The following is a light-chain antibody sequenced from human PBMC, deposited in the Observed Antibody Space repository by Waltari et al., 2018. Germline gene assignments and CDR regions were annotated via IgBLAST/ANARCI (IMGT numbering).Light chain of an antibody. CDR3: SSYTRVSASVV. J-gene: IGLJ2*01. Sequence: QSALTQPASVSGSPGQSITISCTGTSSDIGGYNYASWYQQHPGRAPKLIIYSASKRPSGVAVRFSGSKSGNTASLTISGLQAEDEADYYCSSYTRVSASVVFGGGTKLTVL. CDR2: SAS. V-gene: IGLV2-14*01. CDR1: SSDIGGYNY.